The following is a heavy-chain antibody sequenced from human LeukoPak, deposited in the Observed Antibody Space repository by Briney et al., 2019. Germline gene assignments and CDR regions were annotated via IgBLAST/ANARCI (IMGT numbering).Heavy chain of an antibody. J-gene: IGHJ4*02. V-gene: IGHV4-59*01. Sequence: SETLSLTCTVSGGSINNYYWSWIRQPPGKELEWIVYIFDNGNTNYNPSLKSRVTISLDTSKNQFSLKLSSVTAADTAVYYCARARYYYGHYFDYWGQGTLVTVSS. CDR3: ARARYYYGHYFDY. CDR1: GGSINNYY. D-gene: IGHD3-10*01. CDR2: IFDNGNT.